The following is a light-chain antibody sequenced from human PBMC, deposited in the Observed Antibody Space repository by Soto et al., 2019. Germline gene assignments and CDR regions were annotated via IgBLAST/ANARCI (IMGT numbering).Light chain of an antibody. Sequence: QSALTQPPSVSAYLGQSVTISCTGTSSDIGAYNRVSWYHQPPGAAPKLLIYEVKNRPSGVPDRFFGSKSGNTASLTISGLQAEDDGDYYCTSYISSNGLLFGGGTKLTVL. CDR1: SSDIGAYNR. CDR2: EVK. J-gene: IGLJ2*01. CDR3: TSYISSNGLL. V-gene: IGLV2-18*02.